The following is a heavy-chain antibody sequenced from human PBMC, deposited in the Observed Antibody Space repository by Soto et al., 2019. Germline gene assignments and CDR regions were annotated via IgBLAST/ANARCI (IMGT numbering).Heavy chain of an antibody. J-gene: IGHJ4*02. D-gene: IGHD3-10*01. CDR3: ARDARGDEAPMDY. CDR2: INPNSGGT. CDR1: GYTFTGYY. Sequence: QVQLVQSGAEVKKPGASVKVSCKASGYTFTGYYMHWVRQAPGQGLEWMGWINPNSGGTNYAQKFQGWVTMTRDTSMSTAYMELSRLGSDDTAVYYCARDARGDEAPMDYWGQGTLVTVSS. V-gene: IGHV1-2*04.